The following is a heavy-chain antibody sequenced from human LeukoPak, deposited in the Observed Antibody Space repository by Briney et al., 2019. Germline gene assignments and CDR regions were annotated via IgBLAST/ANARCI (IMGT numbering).Heavy chain of an antibody. CDR2: IYYSGST. J-gene: IGHJ4*02. CDR3: ARRTMVRGVIPPFDY. V-gene: IGHV4-39*01. CDR1: GVSISSSSYY. Sequence: SETLSLTCTVSGVSISSSSYYWGWIRQPPGKGLEWIGSIYYSGSTYYNPSLKSRVTISVDTSKNQFSLKLSSVTAADTAVYYCARRTMVRGVIPPFDYWGQGTLVTVSS. D-gene: IGHD3-10*01.